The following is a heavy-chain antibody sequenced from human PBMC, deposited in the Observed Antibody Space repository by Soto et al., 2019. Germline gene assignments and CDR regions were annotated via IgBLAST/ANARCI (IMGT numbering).Heavy chain of an antibody. J-gene: IGHJ6*02. CDR2: TYYRSKWYN. CDR1: GDSVSSNSAA. CDR3: ARDFIAAAATGPYYYYGMDV. Sequence: SQTLSLTCAISGDSVSSNSAAWNWIRQSPSRGLEWLGRTYYRSKWYNDYAVSVKSRITINPDTSKNQFSLQLNSVTPEDTAVYYCARDFIAAAATGPYYYYGMDVWGQGTTVTV. D-gene: IGHD6-13*01. V-gene: IGHV6-1*01.